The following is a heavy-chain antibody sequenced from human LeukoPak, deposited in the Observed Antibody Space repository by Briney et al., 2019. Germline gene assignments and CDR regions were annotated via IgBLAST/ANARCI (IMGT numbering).Heavy chain of an antibody. D-gene: IGHD2-15*01. CDR2: IIPIFGTA. J-gene: IGHJ4*02. CDR3: ASMGYCSGGSCYAAGSDY. CDR1: GGTFSSYA. V-gene: IGHV1-69*13. Sequence: ASVKVSCKASGGTFSSYAISWVRQAPGQGLEWMGGIIPIFGTANYAQKFQGRVTITADESTSTAYMELSSLRSEDTAVYYCASMGYCSGGSCYAAGSDYWGQGTLVTVSS.